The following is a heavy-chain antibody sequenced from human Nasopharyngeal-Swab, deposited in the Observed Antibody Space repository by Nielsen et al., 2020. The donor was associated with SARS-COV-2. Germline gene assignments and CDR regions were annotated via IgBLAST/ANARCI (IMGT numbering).Heavy chain of an antibody. V-gene: IGHV4-30-4*01. J-gene: IGHJ4*02. CDR2: IYYSGST. D-gene: IGHD6-13*01. CDR3: ARVFEAAAGLDY. Sequence: CTVSGGSISSGDYYWSWIRQPPGKGLEWIGYIYYSGSTYYNPSPKSRVTISVDTSKNQFSLKLSSVTAADTAVYYCARVFEAAAGLDYWGQGTLVTVSS. CDR1: GGSISSGDYY.